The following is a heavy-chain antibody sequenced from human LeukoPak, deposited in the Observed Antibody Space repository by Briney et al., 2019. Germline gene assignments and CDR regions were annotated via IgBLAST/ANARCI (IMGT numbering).Heavy chain of an antibody. CDR2: IYTTGAT. J-gene: IGHJ4*02. V-gene: IGHV4-4*07. D-gene: IGHD1-26*01. CDR1: SGSINSYY. Sequence: SETLSLTCTVSSGSINSYYWGWVRQPPGKGLEWTGRIYTTGATHYNPSLKSRVTMSIDTSTNQFSLNLRSMTAADTAVYYCGRQGYTASYYFLDFWSQGTLVAVS. CDR3: GRQGYTASYYFLDF.